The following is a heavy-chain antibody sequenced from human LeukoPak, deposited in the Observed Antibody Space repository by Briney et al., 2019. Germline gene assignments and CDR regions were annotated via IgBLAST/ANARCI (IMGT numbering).Heavy chain of an antibody. V-gene: IGHV4-59*01. Sequence: PSETLSLTCTVSGGSISSYYWSWIRQPPGKGLEWIGYIYYSGSTNYNPSLKSRVTISVDTSKNQFSLKLSSVTAADTAVYYCASKSARDSPTFGGDVITHYYYMDVWGKGTTVTVSS. CDR1: GGSISSYY. J-gene: IGHJ6*03. CDR2: IYYSGST. CDR3: ASKSARDSPTFGGDVITHYYYMDV. D-gene: IGHD3-10*02.